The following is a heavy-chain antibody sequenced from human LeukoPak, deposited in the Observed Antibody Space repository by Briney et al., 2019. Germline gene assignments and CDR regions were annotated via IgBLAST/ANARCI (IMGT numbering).Heavy chain of an antibody. D-gene: IGHD6-6*01. Sequence: ASVKVSCKASGYTFTSYAMNWVRQAPGQGLEWMGWISAYNGNTNYAQKLQGRVTMTTDTSTSTAYMELRSLRSDDTAVYYCARGLDLVPFDYWGQGTLVTVSS. J-gene: IGHJ4*02. V-gene: IGHV1-18*01. CDR3: ARGLDLVPFDY. CDR2: ISAYNGNT. CDR1: GYTFTSYA.